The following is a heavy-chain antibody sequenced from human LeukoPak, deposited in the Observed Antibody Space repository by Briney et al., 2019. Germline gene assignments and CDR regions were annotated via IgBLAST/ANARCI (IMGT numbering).Heavy chain of an antibody. D-gene: IGHD2-2*01. CDR3: ARGYCSRTSCEDFDY. V-gene: IGHV3-21*01. Sequence: PGGSLRLSCAASGFTFSSYAMHWVRQAPGKGLEWVSSISASSSFIYYADSLKGRFTISRDNAKNSLYLQMNSLRAEDTAVFYCARGYCSRTSCEDFDYWGQGTLVTVSS. CDR1: GFTFSSYA. J-gene: IGHJ4*02. CDR2: ISASSSFI.